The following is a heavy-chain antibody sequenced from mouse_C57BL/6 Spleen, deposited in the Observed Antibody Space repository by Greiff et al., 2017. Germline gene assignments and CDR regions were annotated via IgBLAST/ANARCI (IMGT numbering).Heavy chain of an antibody. V-gene: IGHV3-6*01. D-gene: IGHD3-2*02. CDR2: ISYDGSN. CDR3: ARVDSSGYLYYYAMDY. CDR1: GYSITSGYY. Sequence: EVKLEESGPGLVKPSQSLSLTCSVTGYSITSGYYWNWIRQFPGNKLEWMGYISYDGSNNYNPSLKNRISITRDTSKNQFFLKLNSVTTEDTATYYCARVDSSGYLYYYAMDYWGQGTSVTVSS. J-gene: IGHJ4*01.